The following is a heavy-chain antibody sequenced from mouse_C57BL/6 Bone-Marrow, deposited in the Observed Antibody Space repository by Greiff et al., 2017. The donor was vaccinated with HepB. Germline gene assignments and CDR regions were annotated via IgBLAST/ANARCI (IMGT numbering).Heavy chain of an antibody. CDR2: ISSGSSTI. D-gene: IGHD6-1*01. CDR3: ARRFGRKNYCDY. CDR1: GFTFSDYG. V-gene: IGHV5-17*01. Sequence: EVQLVESGGGLVKPGGSLTLSCAASGFTFSDYGMHWVRQAPEKGLEWVAYISSGSSTIYYADTVKGRFTISRDNAKNTLFLQMTSLRSEDTAMYYCARRFGRKNYCDYWGQDTTLTVSS. J-gene: IGHJ2*01.